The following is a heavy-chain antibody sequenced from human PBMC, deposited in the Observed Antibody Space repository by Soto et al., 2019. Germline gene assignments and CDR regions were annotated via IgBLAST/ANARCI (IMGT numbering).Heavy chain of an antibody. Sequence: EVQLVESGGGLVQPGGSLRLSCAASGFTFTDHYMDWVRQTPGKGLEWVGRCRNKAKSYSTEYAASVKGRFSISRDNSKHSLYLQMNSLKTEDTAIYYCVHDFFGRNDWGRGTLVIVSS. V-gene: IGHV3-72*01. CDR3: VHDFFGRND. CDR1: GFTFTDHY. D-gene: IGHD3-3*01. J-gene: IGHJ4*02. CDR2: CRNKAKSYST.